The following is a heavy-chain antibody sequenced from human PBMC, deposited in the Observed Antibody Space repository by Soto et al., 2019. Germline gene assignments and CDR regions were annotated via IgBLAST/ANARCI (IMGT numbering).Heavy chain of an antibody. CDR2: IIPIFGTA. V-gene: IGHV1-69*01. CDR3: ARGLGRDIVVVPAAIGYYYGMDV. CDR1: GGTFSSYA. J-gene: IGHJ6*02. Sequence: QVQLVQSGAEVKKPGSSVKVSCKASGGTFSSYAISWVRQAPGQGLEWMGGIIPIFGTANYEQKVQGRVTITADESTSPAYMELSSLRSEDTAVYYCARGLGRDIVVVPAAIGYYYGMDVWGQGTTVTVSS. D-gene: IGHD2-2*02.